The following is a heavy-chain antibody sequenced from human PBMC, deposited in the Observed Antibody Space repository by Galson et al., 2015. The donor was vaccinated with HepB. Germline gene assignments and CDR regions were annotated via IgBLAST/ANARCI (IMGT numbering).Heavy chain of an antibody. J-gene: IGHJ2*01. D-gene: IGHD6-13*01. CDR3: ARCVRYSSSWQYYWYFDL. CDR2: IKQDGSEK. Sequence: SLRLSCAASGFTFSSYWMSWVRQAPGKGLEWVANIKQDGSEKYYVDSVKGRFTISRDNAKNSLYLQMNSLRAEDTAVYYCARCVRYSSSWQYYWYFDLWGRGTLVTVSS. CDR1: GFTFSSYW. V-gene: IGHV3-7*03.